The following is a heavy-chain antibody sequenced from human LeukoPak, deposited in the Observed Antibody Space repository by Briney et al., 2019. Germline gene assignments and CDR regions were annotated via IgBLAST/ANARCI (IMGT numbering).Heavy chain of an antibody. V-gene: IGHV3-11*01. CDR2: ISSSGSTI. Sequence: PGGSLRLSCSASGFTFSDYYMSWIRQAPGKGLEWVSYISSSGSTIYYADSVKGRFTISRDNAKNSLYLQMNSLRAEDTAVYYCARPHLLYYDPTLGAYDYWGQGTLVTVSS. CDR3: ARPHLLYYDPTLGAYDY. J-gene: IGHJ4*02. CDR1: GFTFSDYY. D-gene: IGHD2-2*02.